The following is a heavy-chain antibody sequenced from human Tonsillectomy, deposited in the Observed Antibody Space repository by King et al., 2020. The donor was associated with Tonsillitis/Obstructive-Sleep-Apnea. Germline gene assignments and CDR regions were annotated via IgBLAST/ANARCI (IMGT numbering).Heavy chain of an antibody. CDR3: ARDKYSYNNPTDYYYYYMDV. D-gene: IGHD1-26*01. CDR2: IYYSGST. CDR1: GGSVSSGSYY. J-gene: IGHJ6*03. Sequence: QLQESGPGLVKPSETLSLTCTVSGGSVSSGSYYWSWIRQPPGKGLEWIGDIYYSGSTNYNPSLKSRVTISVDTSKNQFSLKLSSVTAADTAVYYCARDKYSYNNPTDYYYYYMDVWGKGTTVTVSS. V-gene: IGHV4-61*01.